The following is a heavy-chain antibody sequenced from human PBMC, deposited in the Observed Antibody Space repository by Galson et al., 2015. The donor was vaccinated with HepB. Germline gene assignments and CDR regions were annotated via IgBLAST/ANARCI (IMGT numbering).Heavy chain of an antibody. CDR2: ISGSGGST. V-gene: IGHV3-23*01. D-gene: IGHD2-21*01. J-gene: IGHJ4*02. CDR3: ATDIVVVIAQVDY. Sequence: VRQAPGKGLEWVSAISGSGGSTYYADSVKGRFTISRDNSKNTLYLQMNSLRAEDTAVYYCATDIVVVIAQVDYWGQGTLVTVSS.